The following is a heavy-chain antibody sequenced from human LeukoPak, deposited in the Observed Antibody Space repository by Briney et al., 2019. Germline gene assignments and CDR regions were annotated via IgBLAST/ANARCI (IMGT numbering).Heavy chain of an antibody. V-gene: IGHV1-18*01. Sequence: ASVKVSCKASGCTFTSYGISWVRQAPGQRLEWMGWISAYNGNTNYAQKLQGRVTMPTDTSTRTAYMELRSLRSDDTAVYYCARDSLLRGYDFWSGYYTLMFDYWGQGTLVTVSS. CDR3: ARDSLLRGYDFWSGYYTLMFDY. CDR2: ISAYNGNT. CDR1: GCTFTSYG. J-gene: IGHJ4*02. D-gene: IGHD3-3*01.